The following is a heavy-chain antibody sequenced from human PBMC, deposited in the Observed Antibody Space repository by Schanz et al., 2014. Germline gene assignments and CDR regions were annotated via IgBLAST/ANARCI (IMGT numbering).Heavy chain of an antibody. J-gene: IGHJ3*02. CDR2: IIPILGME. Sequence: QVQLLQSGAEVTKPGASVRLSCKVSGNTITKFAMHWVRQAPGKGLEWMGKIIPILGMENYAQKFQGRVTITADISTSTAYMDLSSLRSDDTAVYYCARDIQYHYDTSGPVGAFDIWGQGTVVTVSS. V-gene: IGHV1-69*04. CDR1: GNTITKFA. D-gene: IGHD3-22*01. CDR3: ARDIQYHYDTSGPVGAFDI.